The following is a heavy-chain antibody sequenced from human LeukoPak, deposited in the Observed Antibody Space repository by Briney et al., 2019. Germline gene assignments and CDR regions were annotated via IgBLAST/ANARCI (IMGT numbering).Heavy chain of an antibody. V-gene: IGHV4-38-2*01. D-gene: IGHD3-3*01. J-gene: IGHJ6*03. CDR2: IYHSGST. Sequence: SETLSLTCAVSGYSISSGYYWGWIRQPPGKGLEWIGSIYHSGSTYYNPSLKSRVTISVDTSKNQFSLKLSSVTAADTAVYYCARQTYYDFWSGWSDYYYYMDVSGKGTTVTVSS. CDR3: ARQTYYDFWSGWSDYYYYMDV. CDR1: GYSISSGYY.